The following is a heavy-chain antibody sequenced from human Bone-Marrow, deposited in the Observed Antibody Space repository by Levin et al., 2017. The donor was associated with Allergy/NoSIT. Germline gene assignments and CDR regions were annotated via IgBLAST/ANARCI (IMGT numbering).Heavy chain of an antibody. V-gene: IGHV3-66*01. CDR1: GITVRRQY. CDR2: IYSGGTT. CDR3: ASRTGGDYPYFDY. J-gene: IGHJ4*02. D-gene: IGHD2-21*02. Sequence: GESLKISCAASGITVRRQYMSWVRQAPGKGLEWVSLIYSGGTTSYAESVKGRFTISRDSSKNTLYLQMNSLRAEDTAVYYCASRTGGDYPYFDYWGQGTLVTVSS.